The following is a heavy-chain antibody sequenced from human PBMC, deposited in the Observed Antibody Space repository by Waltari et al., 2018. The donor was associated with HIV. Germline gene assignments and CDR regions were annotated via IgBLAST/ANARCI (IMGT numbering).Heavy chain of an antibody. Sequence: QVQIVQSGAEVNKPGASVKVSCKASGYTFTTSSMHWVRPPHGKRLEWMGCINDGNGNTKYSQKFQGRVTITRDTSANTAYMELSSLRSEDTAVYYCARDRDYYDSSGYAYWGQGTLVTVSS. CDR2: INDGNGNT. D-gene: IGHD3-22*01. CDR1: GYTFTTSS. V-gene: IGHV1-3*01. CDR3: ARDRDYYDSSGYAY. J-gene: IGHJ4*02.